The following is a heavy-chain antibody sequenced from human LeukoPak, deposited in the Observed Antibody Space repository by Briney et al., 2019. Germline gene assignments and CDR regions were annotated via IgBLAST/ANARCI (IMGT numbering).Heavy chain of an antibody. CDR2: ISTSSSYI. D-gene: IGHD4-17*01. J-gene: IGHJ6*03. CDR3: AKGADYEPYYYYYYMDV. Sequence: GGSLRLSCAASGFTFSSYCMNWVRQAPGKGLEWVSFISTSSSYIHYADSVKGRFTISRDNARNSLYLQMNSLRAEDTAVYYCAKGADYEPYYYYYYMDVWGKGTTVTVSS. V-gene: IGHV3-21*04. CDR1: GFTFSSYC.